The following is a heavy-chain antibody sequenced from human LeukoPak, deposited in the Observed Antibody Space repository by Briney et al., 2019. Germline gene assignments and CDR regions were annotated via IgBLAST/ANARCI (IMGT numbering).Heavy chain of an antibody. J-gene: IGHJ4*02. CDR3: ARTLKLTYYYDSSGYYAKDNYFDY. CDR2: INAGNGNT. V-gene: IGHV1-3*01. Sequence: ASVKVSCKASGYTFTSYAMHWVRQAPGQRLEWMGWINAGNGNTKYSQKFQGWVTMTRDTSISTAYMELSRLRSDDTAVYYCARTLKLTYYYDSSGYYAKDNYFDYWGQGTLVTVSS. CDR1: GYTFTSYA. D-gene: IGHD3-22*01.